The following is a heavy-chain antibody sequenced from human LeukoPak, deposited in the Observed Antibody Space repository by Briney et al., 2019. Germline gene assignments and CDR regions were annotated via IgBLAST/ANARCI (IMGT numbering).Heavy chain of an antibody. J-gene: IGHJ3*02. V-gene: IGHV3-9*03. CDR3: AKDIRFMAAADNRGAFDI. D-gene: IGHD6-13*01. CDR1: GFTFDDYA. CDR2: ISWNSGSI. Sequence: PGGSLRLSCAASGFTFDDYAMHWVRQAPGKGLEWVSGISWNSGSIGYADSVKGRFTISRDNAKNSLYLQMNSLRAEDMALYYCAKDIRFMAAADNRGAFDIWGQGTMVTVSS.